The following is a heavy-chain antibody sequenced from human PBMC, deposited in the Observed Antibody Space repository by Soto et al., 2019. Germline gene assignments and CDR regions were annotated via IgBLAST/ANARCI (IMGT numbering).Heavy chain of an antibody. V-gene: IGHV3-30*18. J-gene: IGHJ4*02. D-gene: IGHD5-18*01. CDR3: AKGLYSYGSSYFES. CDR1: GFTFSSCG. CDR2: IAFDGSDE. Sequence: QVQLVESGGGVVQPGRSLRLSCVVSGFTFSSCGMHWVRQAPGKGLEWVAVIAFDGSDEYYGDSVKGRFSISRDNSKSTLYLQMNSLRPEDAAVYYCAKGLYSYGSSYFESWGQGTLVSVSS.